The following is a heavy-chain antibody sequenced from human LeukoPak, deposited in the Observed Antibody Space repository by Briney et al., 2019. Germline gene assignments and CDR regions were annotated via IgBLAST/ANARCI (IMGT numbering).Heavy chain of an antibody. D-gene: IGHD2-21*01. V-gene: IGHV3-23*01. CDR1: GFTFNSYT. Sequence: GGSLRLSCAASGFTFNSYTMNWVRQAPGKGLEWVSGITGSGGSTIYADSVKGRFTISRDNSKNTLYLQMNSPRAKDTAVYFCAKDGPDWGSYFDLWGRGTLVTVSS. CDR2: ITGSGGST. CDR3: AKDGPDWGSYFDL. J-gene: IGHJ2*01.